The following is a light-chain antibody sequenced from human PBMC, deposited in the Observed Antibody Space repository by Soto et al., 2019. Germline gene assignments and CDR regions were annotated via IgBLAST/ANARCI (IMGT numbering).Light chain of an antibody. Sequence: EIVLTQSPGTLSLSPGERATLSCRASQSVSSSYLAWYQQKPGQAPRQLIYGASSRATGIPDRFSGSGSGTDFTLTITRLELEDCAVYYCQHYRTSFGGGTRVEIK. J-gene: IGKJ4*01. CDR2: GAS. CDR1: QSVSSSY. CDR3: QHYRTS. V-gene: IGKV3-20*01.